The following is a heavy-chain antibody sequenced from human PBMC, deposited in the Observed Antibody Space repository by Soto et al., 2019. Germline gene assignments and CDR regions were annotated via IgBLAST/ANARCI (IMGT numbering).Heavy chain of an antibody. V-gene: IGHV4-34*01. CDR2: INHSGST. CDR3: ARGAWLIRSSLYGLTPNRDWFDS. J-gene: IGHJ5*01. CDR1: GGSFSGYY. D-gene: IGHD6-13*01. Sequence: SETLSLTCAVYGGSFSGYYWSWIRQPPGKGLEWIGEINHSGSTNYNPSLKSRVTISVDTSKNQFSLKLSSVTAADAAVYYCARGAWLIRSSLYGLTPNRDWFDSWGQGTLVTVST.